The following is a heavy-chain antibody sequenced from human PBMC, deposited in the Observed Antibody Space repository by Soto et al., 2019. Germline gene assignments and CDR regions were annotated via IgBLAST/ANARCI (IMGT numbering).Heavy chain of an antibody. V-gene: IGHV3-30*18. D-gene: IGHD4-17*01. CDR2: ISYDGSNK. J-gene: IGHJ6*02. CDR1: GFTFSSYG. Sequence: PGGSLRLSCAASGFTFSSYGMHWVRQAPGKGLEWVAVISYDGSNKYYADSVKGRFTISRDNSKNTLYLQMNSLRAEDTAVYYCAKDLFTPSVYGDYVGYYYYGMDVWGQGTTVTVSS. CDR3: AKDLFTPSVYGDYVGYYYYGMDV.